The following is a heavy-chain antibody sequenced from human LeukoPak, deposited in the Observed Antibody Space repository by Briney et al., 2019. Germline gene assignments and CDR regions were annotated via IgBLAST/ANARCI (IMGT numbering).Heavy chain of an antibody. Sequence: GGSLRLSWAASGFTFSSYEMNWVRQAPGKGLEWVSYISSSGSIKYYADSVKGRFTISRDNAKNSLYLQMSSLRAEDTAVYYCARMYHYYFDYWGQGTLVTVSS. V-gene: IGHV3-48*03. J-gene: IGHJ4*02. CDR1: GFTFSSYE. CDR3: ARMYHYYFDY. CDR2: ISSSGSIK. D-gene: IGHD2-2*01.